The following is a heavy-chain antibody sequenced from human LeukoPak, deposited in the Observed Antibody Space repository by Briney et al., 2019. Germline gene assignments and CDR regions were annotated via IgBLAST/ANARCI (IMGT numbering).Heavy chain of an antibody. Sequence: GASVKVSCKASGYTFTSYEINWVRQATGQGLKWMGWMNPNSGNAGYAQKFQGRVTMTRNSSISTAYMELSSLRSEDTAVYYCARNRWGSGSLDYWGQGTLVTVSS. D-gene: IGHD3-10*01. J-gene: IGHJ4*02. V-gene: IGHV1-8*01. CDR1: GYTFTSYE. CDR2: MNPNSGNA. CDR3: ARNRWGSGSLDY.